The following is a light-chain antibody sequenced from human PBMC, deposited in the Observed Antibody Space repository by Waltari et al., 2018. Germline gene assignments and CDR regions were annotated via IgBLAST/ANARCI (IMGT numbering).Light chain of an antibody. CDR2: RSD. Sequence: QSVLTQPPSASGTPGQRVTISCTGSSSNNGGNVVNWYQQLPGKAPTLLIYRSDLRPSGVPDRFSGSKSGTSASLAISGLQSADEGDYYCAAWDDSLHGHWVFGGGTKVTVL. CDR3: AAWDDSLHGHWV. CDR1: SSNNGGNV. V-gene: IGLV1-44*01. J-gene: IGLJ3*02.